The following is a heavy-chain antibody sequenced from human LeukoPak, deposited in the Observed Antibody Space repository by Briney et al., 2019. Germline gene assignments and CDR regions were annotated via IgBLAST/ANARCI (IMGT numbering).Heavy chain of an antibody. CDR3: AASRSRTIFGVVIPLPYYFDY. J-gene: IGHJ4*02. D-gene: IGHD3-3*01. Sequence: GGSLRLSCAVSGFTFDDYAMHWVRHAPGKGLEWVSGISWNSGSIGYADSVKGRFTISRDNAKNSLYLQMNSLRAEDTALYYCAASRSRTIFGVVIPLPYYFDYWGQGTLVTVSS. V-gene: IGHV3-9*01. CDR2: ISWNSGSI. CDR1: GFTFDDYA.